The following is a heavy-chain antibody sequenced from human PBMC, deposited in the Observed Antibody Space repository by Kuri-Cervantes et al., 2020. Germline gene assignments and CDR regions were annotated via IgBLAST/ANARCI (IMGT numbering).Heavy chain of an antibody. CDR2: INHSGST. J-gene: IGHJ4*02. CDR1: GGSFIGHY. D-gene: IGHD3-22*01. Sequence: SETLSLTCGVFGGSFIGHYWSWIRQPPGKGLEWIGEINHSGSTNYNPSLKSRVSMSVDTSKNQLSLRLSSVTAADTAVYYCARAPYEGGYYGSTVLYVDSWGQGTLVTVSS. CDR3: ARAPYEGGYYGSTVLYVDS. V-gene: IGHV4-34*01.